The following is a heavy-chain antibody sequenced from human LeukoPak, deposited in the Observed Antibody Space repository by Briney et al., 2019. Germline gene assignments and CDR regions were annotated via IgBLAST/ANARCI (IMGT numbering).Heavy chain of an antibody. J-gene: IGHJ4*02. D-gene: IGHD6-13*01. CDR1: GGSITSSSYY. V-gene: IGHV4-39*01. CDR3: TRHEWPSSSCHYDY. CDR2: IYYTGST. Sequence: PSETLSLTCTVSGGSITSSSYYWGWIRQPPGKGLEWIGSIYYTGSTYYNPSLKSRVTQSVDTSKNQFSLKLSSVTAADTAVYYCTRHEWPSSSCHYDYWGQGTLVTASS.